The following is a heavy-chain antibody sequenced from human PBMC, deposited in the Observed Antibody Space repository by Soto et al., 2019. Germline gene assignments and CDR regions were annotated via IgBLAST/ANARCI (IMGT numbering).Heavy chain of an antibody. CDR3: AKTGSGDYSPYLFYFDY. CDR1: GITFSSQA. V-gene: IGHV3-23*01. CDR2: LSGSDDDT. Sequence: GGSLRLSCAASGITFSSQAMSWVRQAPGKGLEWVSGLSGSDDDTYYADSVKGRFTISRDNSKDTLYLQMDSLRAEDTAVYYCAKTGSGDYSPYLFYFDYWGQGTLVTVSS. D-gene: IGHD4-17*01. J-gene: IGHJ4*02.